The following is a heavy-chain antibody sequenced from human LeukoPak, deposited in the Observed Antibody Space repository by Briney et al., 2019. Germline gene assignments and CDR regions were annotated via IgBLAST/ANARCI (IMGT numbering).Heavy chain of an antibody. CDR1: GLTFSNYA. J-gene: IGHJ4*02. CDR2: ITGSGGNT. V-gene: IGHV3-23*01. CDR3: AKWGDYDVLTGYYVSDY. D-gene: IGHD3-9*01. Sequence: GGSLRLSCAASGLTFSNYAMSWVRQAPGKGLEWVSAITGSGGNTYYADSVKGRFTISRDNSKNTVFLQMNSLRAEDTAVYYRAKWGDYDVLTGYYVSDYWGQGTLVTVSS.